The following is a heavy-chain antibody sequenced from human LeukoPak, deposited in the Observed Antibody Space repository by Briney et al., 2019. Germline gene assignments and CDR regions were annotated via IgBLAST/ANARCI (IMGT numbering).Heavy chain of an antibody. V-gene: IGHV3-73*01. Sequence: GGSLRLSCAASGFTFSGSAMHWVRQASGKGLEWVGRIRSKANSYATAYAASVKGRFTISRDDSKNTAYLQMNSLKTEDTAVYYCTGRQTDDSSGYYGYWGQGTLVTVSS. CDR2: IRSKANSYAT. CDR3: TGRQTDDSSGYYGY. J-gene: IGHJ4*02. D-gene: IGHD3-22*01. CDR1: GFTFSGSA.